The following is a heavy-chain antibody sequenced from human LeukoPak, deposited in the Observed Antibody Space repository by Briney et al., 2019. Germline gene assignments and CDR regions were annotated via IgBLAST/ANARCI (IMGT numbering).Heavy chain of an antibody. V-gene: IGHV4-61*02. CDR1: GGSVSDGHIY. J-gene: IGHJ3*02. CDR3: AVIMVVAGMEAFDI. CDR2: ISDRRNI. Sequence: PSETLSLTCAMSGGSVSDGHIYWNWVRQAAGKGLEWIGRISDRRNINYNPSLKSRVTISLDTSRNQFSLKLTSVTAADTAVYYCAVIMVVAGMEAFDIWGQGTMVTVSS. D-gene: IGHD6-19*01.